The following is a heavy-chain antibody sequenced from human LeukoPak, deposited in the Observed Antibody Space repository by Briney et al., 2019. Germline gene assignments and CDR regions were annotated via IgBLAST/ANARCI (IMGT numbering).Heavy chain of an antibody. J-gene: IGHJ4*02. CDR2: IYSDGDT. V-gene: IGHV4-39*07. Sequence: SETLSLTCTVSGDSITSGSYYWGWIRQTPGKGLEWIGNIYSDGDTSFNPSLKSRITMSVDTSKNQFSLKLNSVTAADTAVYFCARDSGFWLYWGQGTLVSVSS. CDR1: GDSITSGSYY. CDR3: ARDSGFWLY. D-gene: IGHD3-22*01.